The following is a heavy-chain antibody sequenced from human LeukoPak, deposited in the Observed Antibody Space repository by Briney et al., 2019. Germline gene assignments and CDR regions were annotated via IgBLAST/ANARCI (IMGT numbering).Heavy chain of an antibody. CDR1: GYTFTGYY. Sequence: GASVKVSCKASGYTFTGYYMHWVRQAPGQGLEWMGWINPNSGGTNYAQKLQGRVTMTTDTSTSTAYMELRSLRSDDTAVYYCARGITYDSSGYYPNDAFDIWGQGTMVTVSS. V-gene: IGHV1-2*02. CDR3: ARGITYDSSGYYPNDAFDI. D-gene: IGHD3-22*01. CDR2: INPNSGGT. J-gene: IGHJ3*02.